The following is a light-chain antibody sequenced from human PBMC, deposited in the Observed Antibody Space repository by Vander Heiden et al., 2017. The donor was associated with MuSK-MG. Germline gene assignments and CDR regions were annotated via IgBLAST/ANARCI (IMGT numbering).Light chain of an antibody. J-gene: IGLJ3*02. V-gene: IGLV1-44*01. CDR1: SSNIGSNT. CDR2: SNN. Sequence: GQRVPVSFSGSSSNIGSNTVNWYQQLPGTAPKLLIYSNNQRPSGVPDRFSGSKSGTSATLAISGLQSEDEADYYCAAWDDSLNGPWVFGGGTKLTV. CDR3: AAWDDSLNGPWV.